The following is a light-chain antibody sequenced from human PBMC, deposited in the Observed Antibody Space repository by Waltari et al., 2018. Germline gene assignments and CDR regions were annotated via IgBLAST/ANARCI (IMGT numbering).Light chain of an antibody. V-gene: IGLV1-40*01. CDR3: QSSDTGLSGGV. J-gene: IGLJ3*02. CDR2: NNF. CDR1: GPNLGAGCA. Sequence: QSVLTHPPSGSGAPGQAVTISCPGRGPNLGAGCAAHWYQHIPGTAPNVLIYNNFNRPLGVPDRFSGSKAGPSASLAIADLQSEDEGDYYCQSSDTGLSGGVFGGGTRLTVL.